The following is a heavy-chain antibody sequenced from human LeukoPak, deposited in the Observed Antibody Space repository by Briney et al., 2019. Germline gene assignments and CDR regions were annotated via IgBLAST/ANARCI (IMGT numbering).Heavy chain of an antibody. CDR2: IYHSGST. V-gene: IGHV4-4*02. CDR3: ASTMVQKYYFDY. CDR1: GGSISSSNW. J-gene: IGHJ4*02. Sequence: SGTLSLTCAVSGGSISSSNWWSWVRQPPGKGLEWIGEIYHSGSTNYNPSLKSRVTISVDKPKNQFSLKLSSVTAADTAVYYCASTMVQKYYFDYWGQGTLVTVPS. D-gene: IGHD3-10*01.